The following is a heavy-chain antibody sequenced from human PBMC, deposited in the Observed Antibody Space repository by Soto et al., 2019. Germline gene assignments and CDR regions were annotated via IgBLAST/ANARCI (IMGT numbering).Heavy chain of an antibody. V-gene: IGHV3-48*03. CDR2: ISSCGSTI. Sequence: PGGSLRLSCVASGFSFSSYELKWVRQAPGKGLKWVPYISSCGSTISYAGSMKGRFTSSRDTAKTSLYLQMNSLRAEDTAVYYCARYPPHRSGQHPSPFDPWGQRTLVTVSS. CDR1: GFSFSSYE. CDR3: ARYPPHRSGQHPSPFDP. D-gene: IGHD2-15*01. J-gene: IGHJ5*02.